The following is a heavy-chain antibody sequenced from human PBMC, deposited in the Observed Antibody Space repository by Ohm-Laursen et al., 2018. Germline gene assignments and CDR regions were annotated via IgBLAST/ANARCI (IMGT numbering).Heavy chain of an antibody. D-gene: IGHD2-21*01. CDR1: GGSISNGGYY. V-gene: IGHV4-31*03. J-gene: IGHJ3*02. Sequence: TLSLTCTVSGGSISNGGYYWSWIRQHPGKGLEWIGYIYYSGRTYYNPSLKSRVTISVDTSKNQFSLKLSSVTAADTAVYYCAREGRYILRFDIWGQGTMVTVSS. CDR3: AREGRYILRFDI. CDR2: IYYSGRT.